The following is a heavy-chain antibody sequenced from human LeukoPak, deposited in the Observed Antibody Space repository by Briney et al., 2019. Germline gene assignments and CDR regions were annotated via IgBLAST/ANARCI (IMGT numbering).Heavy chain of an antibody. V-gene: IGHV3-21*01. CDR3: ARSPYYYGSGSYYNLFDY. D-gene: IGHD3-10*01. CDR1: GFTFSSYS. Sequence: GGSLRLSCAASGFTFSSYSMNWVRQAPGKGLEWVSSISSSSSYIYYADSVKGRFTISRDNAKNSLYLQVNSLRAEDTVVYYCARSPYYYGSGSYYNLFDYWGQGTLVTVSS. CDR2: ISSSSSYI. J-gene: IGHJ4*02.